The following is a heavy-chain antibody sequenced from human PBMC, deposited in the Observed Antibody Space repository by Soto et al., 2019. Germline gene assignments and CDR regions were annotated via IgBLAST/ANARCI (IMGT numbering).Heavy chain of an antibody. CDR2: IYYSGST. D-gene: IGHD4-17*01. V-gene: IGHV4-31*03. CDR1: GGSISSGGYY. J-gene: IGHJ4*02. CDR3: ARLSEDGDHGDYTDY. Sequence: PSETLSLTCTVSGGSISSGGYYWSWIRQHPGKGLEWIGYIYYSGSTYYNPSLKSRVTISVDTSKNQFPLKLSSVTAADTAVYYCARLSEDGDHGDYTDYWGQGTLVTVSS.